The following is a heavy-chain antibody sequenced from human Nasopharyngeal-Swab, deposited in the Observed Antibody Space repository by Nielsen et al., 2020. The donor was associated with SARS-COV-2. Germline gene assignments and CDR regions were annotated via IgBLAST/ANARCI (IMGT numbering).Heavy chain of an antibody. CDR3: VGSSWYGDYYYYYGMDV. V-gene: IGHV4-39*07. Sequence: SGTLSLTCTVSGSSISSSSYYWGWIRQPPGKGLEWIGSIYYSGSTYYNPSLKSRVTISVDTSKNQFSLKLSSVTAADTAVYYCVGSSWYGDYYYYYGMDVWGQGTTVTVSS. CDR1: GSSISSSSYY. J-gene: IGHJ6*02. CDR2: IYYSGST. D-gene: IGHD6-13*01.